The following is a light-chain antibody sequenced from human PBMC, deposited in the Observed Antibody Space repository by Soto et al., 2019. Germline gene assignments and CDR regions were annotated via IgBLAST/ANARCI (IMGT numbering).Light chain of an antibody. Sequence: EIVLTQSPGTLSLSPGERATLSCRASQSVSSSYLAWYQQKPGQAPRLLIYGASSRATGIPDRFSGSGSGTHYPLTISRLEPEDFALYYCQQSGSSPLTFGGGTKVEIK. CDR1: QSVSSSY. CDR2: GAS. CDR3: QQSGSSPLT. J-gene: IGKJ4*01. V-gene: IGKV3-20*01.